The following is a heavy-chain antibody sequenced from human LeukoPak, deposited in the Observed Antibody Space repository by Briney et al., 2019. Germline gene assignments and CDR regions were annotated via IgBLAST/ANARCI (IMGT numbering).Heavy chain of an antibody. J-gene: IGHJ6*02. D-gene: IGHD3-9*01. CDR2: IYYSGST. CDR3: ARAPAYYDILTGYPDNHCYYGMDV. CDR1: GGSISSYY. Sequence: SETLSLTCTVSGGSISSYYWSWIRQPPGKGLEWIGYIYYSGSTNYNPSLKSRVTISVDTSKNQSSLKLSSVTAADTAVYYCARAPAYYDILTGYPDNHCYYGMDVWGQGTTVTVSS. V-gene: IGHV4-59*01.